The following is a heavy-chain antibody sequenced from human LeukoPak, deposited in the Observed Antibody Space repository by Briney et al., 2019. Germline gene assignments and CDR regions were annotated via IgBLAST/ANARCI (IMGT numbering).Heavy chain of an antibody. V-gene: IGHV3-30*04. CDR2: TSNDGNNK. J-gene: IGHJ4*02. CDR3: AREGDDYYDSTPRLDY. D-gene: IGHD3-22*01. CDR1: GFTFSRYA. Sequence: GGSLRLSCAASGFTFSRYAMHWVRQAPGKGLEWVAVTSNDGNNKYYGDSVKGRFTISRDNSKNTLYLQMNSLRAEDTAVYYCAREGDDYYDSTPRLDYWGQGTLVTVSS.